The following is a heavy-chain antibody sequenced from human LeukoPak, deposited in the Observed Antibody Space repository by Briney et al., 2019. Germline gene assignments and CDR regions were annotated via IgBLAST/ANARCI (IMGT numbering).Heavy chain of an antibody. V-gene: IGHV1-69*05. D-gene: IGHD3-16*01. CDR1: GGTFSSYA. J-gene: IGHJ4*02. CDR2: IIPIFGTA. Sequence: SVKVSCKASGGTFSSYAFSWVRQAPGQGLEWMGGIIPIFGTANYAQKFQGRVTITTDESTSTAYMELSSLRSEDTAVYYCATGRAAMGPFDYWGQGTLVTVSS. CDR3: ATGRAAMGPFDY.